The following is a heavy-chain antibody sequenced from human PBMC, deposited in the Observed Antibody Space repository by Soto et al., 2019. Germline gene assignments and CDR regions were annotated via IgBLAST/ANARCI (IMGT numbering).Heavy chain of an antibody. CDR1: GFTFSSYG. CDR2: ISYDGSNK. V-gene: IGHV3-30*18. CDR3: AKARGPLWRYGMDV. J-gene: IGHJ6*02. Sequence: QVQLVESGGGVVQPGRSLRLSCAASGFTFSSYGMHWVRQAPGKGLEWVAVISYDGSNKYYADSVKGRFTISRDNSKNTLYLQMNSLRAEDTAVYYCAKARGPLWRYGMDVWGQGTTVTVSS. D-gene: IGHD3-10*01.